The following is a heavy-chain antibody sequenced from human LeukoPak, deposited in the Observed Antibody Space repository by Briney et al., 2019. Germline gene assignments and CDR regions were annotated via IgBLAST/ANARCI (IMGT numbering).Heavy chain of an antibody. CDR1: VGSISHYY. D-gene: IGHD4-17*01. Sequence: SETLSLTCTVSVGSISHYYWSWIRQSPGPGLEWIGYIYYSGTTNYNPSLKSRVTISVDTSRNQFSLQLRSVTAADTAVYYCAREDPQTTVPEGMDVWGQGTTVIVSS. CDR3: AREDPQTTVPEGMDV. CDR2: IYYSGTT. J-gene: IGHJ6*02. V-gene: IGHV4-59*01.